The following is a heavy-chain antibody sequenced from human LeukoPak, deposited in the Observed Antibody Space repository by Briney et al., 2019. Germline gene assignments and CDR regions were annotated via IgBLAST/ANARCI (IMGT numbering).Heavy chain of an antibody. J-gene: IGHJ4*02. V-gene: IGHV3-23*01. Sequence: GGSLRLSCAASGFTFSSYAMSWVRQAPGKGLEWVSAISGSGGSTYYADSVKGRFTISRDNSKNTLYLQMNSLRAEDTAVYYCAKGPDFWSGYYTGPFDYWGQGTLVTVSS. CDR1: GFTFSSYA. D-gene: IGHD3-3*01. CDR3: AKGPDFWSGYYTGPFDY. CDR2: ISGSGGST.